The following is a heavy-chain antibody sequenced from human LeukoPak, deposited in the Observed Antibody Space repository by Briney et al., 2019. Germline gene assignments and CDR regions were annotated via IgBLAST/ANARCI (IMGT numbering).Heavy chain of an antibody. CDR2: ISSSSSYI. V-gene: IGHV3-21*01. CDR1: GFTFSSYS. D-gene: IGHD4-17*01. J-gene: IGHJ6*02. CDR3: ARNGLPPDYGDPNYYYYGMDV. Sequence: GSLRLSCAASGFTFSSYSMNWVRQAPGKGLEWVSSISSSSSYIYYADSVKGRFTISRDNAKNSLYLQMNSLRAEDTAVYYCARNGLPPDYGDPNYYYYGMDVWGQGTTVTVSS.